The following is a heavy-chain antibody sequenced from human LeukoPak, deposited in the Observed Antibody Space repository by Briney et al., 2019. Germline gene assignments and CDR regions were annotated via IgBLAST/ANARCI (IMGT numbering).Heavy chain of an antibody. V-gene: IGHV4-38-2*02. CDR2: IYHSGST. Sequence: SETLSLTCTVSGYSISSGYYWGWIRQPPGKGLEWIGSIYHSGSTYYNPSLKSRVTISVDTSKNQFSLKLSSVTAADTAVYYCARGDPGGPRVYYYYYYMDVWGKGTTVTVSS. CDR3: ARGDPGGPRVYYYYYYMDV. CDR1: GYSISSGYY. J-gene: IGHJ6*03.